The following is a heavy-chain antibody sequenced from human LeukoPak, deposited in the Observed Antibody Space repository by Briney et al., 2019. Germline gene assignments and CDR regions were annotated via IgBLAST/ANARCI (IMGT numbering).Heavy chain of an antibody. CDR3: AREASYSPNWFDP. CDR2: IIPIFGTA. J-gene: IGHJ5*02. CDR1: GGTFSSYA. V-gene: IGHV1-69*13. D-gene: IGHD2-21*01. Sequence: SVKVSCKASGGTFSSYAISWVRQAPGQGLEWMGGIIPIFGTANYAQKFQGRVTITADESSSTAYMELSSLRSEDTAVYYCAREASYSPNWFDPWGQGTLVTVSS.